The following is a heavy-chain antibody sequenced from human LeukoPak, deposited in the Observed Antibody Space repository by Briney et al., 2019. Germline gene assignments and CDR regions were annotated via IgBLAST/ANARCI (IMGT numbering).Heavy chain of an antibody. CDR2: INPNSGGT. CDR1: GYTFTGYY. Sequence: GASVKVSCKASGYTFTGYYMHWVRQAPGQGLEWMGWINPNSGGTNYAQKFQGRVTMTRDTSISTAYMELSRLRSDDTVVYYCARSLAAAGPDFDYWGQGTLVTVSS. CDR3: ARSLAAAGPDFDY. J-gene: IGHJ4*02. V-gene: IGHV1-2*02. D-gene: IGHD6-13*01.